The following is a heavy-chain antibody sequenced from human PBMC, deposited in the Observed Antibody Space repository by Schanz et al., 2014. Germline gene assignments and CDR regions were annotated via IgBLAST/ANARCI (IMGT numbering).Heavy chain of an antibody. CDR2: IRADGRMT. CDR3: ARDKGGYYPFDY. D-gene: IGHD3-3*01. J-gene: IGHJ4*02. V-gene: IGHV3-74*01. CDR1: GLTLSDYW. Sequence: EVQLVESGGGLVQPGGSLRLSCAASGLTLSDYWMHWVRQAPGKGPEWISHIRADGRMTNYAASVEGRFTISRDVAKNSLYLQMNSLRAEDTAVYYCARDKGGYYPFDYWGQGTLVTVSS.